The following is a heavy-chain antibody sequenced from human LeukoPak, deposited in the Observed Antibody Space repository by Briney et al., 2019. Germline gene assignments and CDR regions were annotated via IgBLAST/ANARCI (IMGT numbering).Heavy chain of an antibody. D-gene: IGHD2-15*01. CDR2: IYHSGST. Sequence: SETLSLTCAVSGYSISSGYYWGWIRPPPGKGLEYIGSIYHSGSTYYNPSLKSRVTISVDTSKNHSSLKLSSVTAADTAVYYCARQALLQGSATYFDYWGQGTLVTVSS. J-gene: IGHJ4*02. V-gene: IGHV4-38-2*01. CDR1: GYSISSGYY. CDR3: ARQALLQGSATYFDY.